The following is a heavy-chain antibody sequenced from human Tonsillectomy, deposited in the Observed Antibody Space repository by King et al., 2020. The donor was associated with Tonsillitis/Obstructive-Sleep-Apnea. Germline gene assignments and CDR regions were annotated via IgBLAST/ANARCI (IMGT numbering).Heavy chain of an antibody. CDR3: ARDGAITGTTADAFVI. J-gene: IGHJ3*02. Sequence: VQLVESGGGLIQPGGSLRLSCAASGFTVSSNYMSWVRQAPGKGLEWVSVIYSGGSTYYADSVKGRFTISRDNSKNTLYLQMNSLRAEDTAVYYCARDGAITGTTADAFVIWGQGTMVTVSS. CDR1: GFTVSSNY. CDR2: IYSGGST. V-gene: IGHV3-53*01. D-gene: IGHD1-20*01.